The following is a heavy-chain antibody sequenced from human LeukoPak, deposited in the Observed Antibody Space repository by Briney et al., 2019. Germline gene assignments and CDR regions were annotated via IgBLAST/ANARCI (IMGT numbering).Heavy chain of an antibody. CDR2: INPNSGGT. V-gene: IGHV1-2*02. Sequence: ASVKVSCKASGYTFTHYYMHWVRQAPGQGLEWMGWINPNSGGTTYAQKFQGRVTVTRDTSISTAYMELSRLRSDDTAVYYCARVATIAVAGTVPDYFNYWGQGTPVTVSS. CDR3: ARVATIAVAGTVPDYFNY. J-gene: IGHJ4*02. CDR1: GYTFTHYY. D-gene: IGHD6-19*01.